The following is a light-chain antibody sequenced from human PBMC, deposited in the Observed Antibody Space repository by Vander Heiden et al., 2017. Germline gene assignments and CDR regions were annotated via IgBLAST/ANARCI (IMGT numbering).Light chain of an antibody. CDR3: AAWDNRLKGV. Sequence: QSVLTQPPSASGPHGQRPTTSCSGSSPNIGTSTVHCYQQPPGTAPNLPIYGNDQRPAGVTDRFSGSKSGTSASLAIGGHQSEDEADYYCAAWDNRLKGVFGGGTKLTVL. V-gene: IGLV1-44*01. CDR2: GND. J-gene: IGLJ2*01. CDR1: SPNIGTST.